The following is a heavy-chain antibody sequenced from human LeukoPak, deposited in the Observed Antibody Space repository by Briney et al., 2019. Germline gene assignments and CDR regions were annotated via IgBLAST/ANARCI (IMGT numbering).Heavy chain of an antibody. V-gene: IGHV4-39*01. CDR3: ASRYDFWSGYYPFDY. J-gene: IGHJ4*02. CDR2: IYYSGST. D-gene: IGHD3-3*01. Sequence: SETLSLTCTVSGGSISSYYWGWIRQPPGKGLEWIGSIYYSGSTYYNPSLKSRVTISVDTSKNQFSLKLSSVTAADTAVYYCASRYDFWSGYYPFDYWGQGTLVTVSS. CDR1: GGSISSYY.